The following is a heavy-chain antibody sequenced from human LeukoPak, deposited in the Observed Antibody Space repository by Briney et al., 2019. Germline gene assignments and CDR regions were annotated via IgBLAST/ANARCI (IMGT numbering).Heavy chain of an antibody. D-gene: IGHD4-17*01. J-gene: IGHJ4*02. Sequence: GGSLRLSCAASGFSFGDYAMHWVRQPPGKGLEWVSGVSWNSGNVGYAGSVKGRFTISRDNAKNFLYLQMSSLRAEDTALYYCAKAVYGDFQSTVDYWGRGTLVTVSS. CDR2: VSWNSGNV. CDR1: GFSFGDYA. V-gene: IGHV3-9*01. CDR3: AKAVYGDFQSTVDY.